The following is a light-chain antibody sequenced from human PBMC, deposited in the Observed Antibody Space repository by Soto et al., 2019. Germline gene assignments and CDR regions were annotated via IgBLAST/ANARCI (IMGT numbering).Light chain of an antibody. Sequence: TVLTQSPGTLSLSPGERVTLSCRASQSVSSNYLAWYQQKPGQTPRLLIYGASSRATGIPDRFSGSGSGTDFTLTISRLEPEDFAVYYCQQHGSSALTFGGGTKVKIK. J-gene: IGKJ4*01. V-gene: IGKV3-20*01. CDR1: QSVSSNY. CDR3: QQHGSSALT. CDR2: GAS.